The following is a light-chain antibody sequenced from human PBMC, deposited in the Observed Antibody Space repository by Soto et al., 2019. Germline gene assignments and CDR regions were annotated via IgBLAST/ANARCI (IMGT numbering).Light chain of an antibody. V-gene: IGKV3-15*01. CDR2: GAS. Sequence: EIVMTQSPATLSVSPGERATLSCRASQSVSSNLAWYQQKPGQAPRLLIYGASTRATGIPARFSGSGSGTEFTLTISSLQFEDFAVYYCTQYNNWPRGTFGQGTKV. CDR3: TQYNNWPRGT. CDR1: QSVSSN. J-gene: IGKJ1*01.